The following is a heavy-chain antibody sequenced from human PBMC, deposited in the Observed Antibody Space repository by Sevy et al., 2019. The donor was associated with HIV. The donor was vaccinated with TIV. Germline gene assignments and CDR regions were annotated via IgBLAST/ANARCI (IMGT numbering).Heavy chain of an antibody. CDR3: AAERWGFCEPSSRYLLPYFDS. Sequence: GGSLRLSCSASGFDFFNVWMTWVRQAPGKGLEWVGRIKSETDGGTREYAAAVKGRFTISRDDSKDTVYLQMNSLKTEDTAVYYCAAERWGFCEPSSRYLLPYFDSWGQGTLVTVSS. CDR2: IKSETDGGTR. D-gene: IGHD5-12*01. CDR1: GFDFFNVW. J-gene: IGHJ4*02. V-gene: IGHV3-15*01.